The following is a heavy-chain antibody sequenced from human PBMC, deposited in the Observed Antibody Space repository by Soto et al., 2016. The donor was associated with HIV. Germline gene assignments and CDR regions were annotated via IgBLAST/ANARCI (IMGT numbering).Heavy chain of an antibody. Sequence: QVQLVQSGAEVKKPGASVKASCKASGYTFTSYGISWVRQAPGQGLEWMGWISPYNGNTNYAQKFQGRVTMTTDTSTSTAYMELRSLRSDDTAVYYCGRDQYSGWYERAANWFDPWGQGTLVTVSS. CDR1: GYTFTSYG. CDR3: GRDQYSGWYERAANWFDP. CDR2: ISPYNGNT. J-gene: IGHJ5*02. V-gene: IGHV1-18*01. D-gene: IGHD6-19*01.